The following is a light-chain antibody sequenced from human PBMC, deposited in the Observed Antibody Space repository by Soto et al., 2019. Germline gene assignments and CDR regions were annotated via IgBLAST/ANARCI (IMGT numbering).Light chain of an antibody. Sequence: QSALTQPASVSGSPGQSITIPCTGTSSDVGGYNYVSWYQQHPGKAPKLMIYDVSNRPSGVSNRFSGSKSGNTASLTISGLQAEYEADYYCSSYTSSSTLLVFGTGTKVTVL. V-gene: IGLV2-14*01. CDR2: DVS. J-gene: IGLJ1*01. CDR3: SSYTSSSTLLV. CDR1: SSDVGGYNY.